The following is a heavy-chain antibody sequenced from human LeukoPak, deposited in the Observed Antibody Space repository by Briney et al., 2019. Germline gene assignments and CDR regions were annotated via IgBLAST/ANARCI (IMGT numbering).Heavy chain of an antibody. CDR3: ARAPEYSSSWLYYYYGMDV. V-gene: IGHV4-39*07. CDR1: GGSISSYY. Sequence: SETLSLTCTVSGGSISSYYWGWIRQPPGKGLEWIWSIYYSGSTYYNPSLKSRVTISVDTSKNQFSLKLSSVTAADTAVYYCARAPEYSSSWLYYYYGMDVWGQGTTVTVSS. D-gene: IGHD6-13*01. J-gene: IGHJ6*02. CDR2: IYYSGST.